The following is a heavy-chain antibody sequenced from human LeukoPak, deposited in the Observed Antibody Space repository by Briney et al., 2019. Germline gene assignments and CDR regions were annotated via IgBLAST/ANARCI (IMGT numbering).Heavy chain of an antibody. V-gene: IGHV4-31*03. Sequence: SQTLSLTCTVSGGSISSGGYYWSWIRHHPGKGLEWIGYIYYSGSTYYNPSLKSRVTISVHTSKNQFSLKLSSVTAADTAVYYCARVGDFWSGYPPFDPWGQGTLVTVSS. D-gene: IGHD3-3*01. CDR1: GGSISSGGYY. J-gene: IGHJ5*02. CDR3: ARVGDFWSGYPPFDP. CDR2: IYYSGST.